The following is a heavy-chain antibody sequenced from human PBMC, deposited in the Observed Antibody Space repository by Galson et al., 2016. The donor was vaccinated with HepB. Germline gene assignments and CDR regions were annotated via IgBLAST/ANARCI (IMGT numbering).Heavy chain of an antibody. CDR3: AKVGWGLYAMDV. CDR2: ITSTSSTI. V-gene: IGHV3-48*02. D-gene: IGHD7-27*01. Sequence: SLRLSCAASGFTFSTYSMNWVRQAPGKGLEWVSYITSTSSTIYYADSVKGRFTISRDNAKNPLFLQMNSLRDEDTAAYYCAKVGWGLYAMDVWGQGTTVTVSS. J-gene: IGHJ6*02. CDR1: GFTFSTYS.